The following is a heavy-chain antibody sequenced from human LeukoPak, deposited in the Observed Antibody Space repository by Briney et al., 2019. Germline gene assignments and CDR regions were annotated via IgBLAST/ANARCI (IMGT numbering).Heavy chain of an antibody. CDR1: GYTFSNYG. CDR3: ARDNYYDSSGYYRDYYYNGMDV. CDR2: ISADNGNT. V-gene: IGHV1-18*01. Sequence: ASVKVSCKASGYTFSNYGISWVRQAPGQGLEWMGWISADNGNTNYAQKVQGRVTMTTDTSTSTAYMELRSLRSDDTAVYCCARDNYYDSSGYYRDYYYNGMDVWGQGATVTVSS. D-gene: IGHD3-22*01. J-gene: IGHJ6*02.